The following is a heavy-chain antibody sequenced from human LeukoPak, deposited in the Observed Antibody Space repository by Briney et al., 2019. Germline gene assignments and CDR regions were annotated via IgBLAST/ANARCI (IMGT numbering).Heavy chain of an antibody. V-gene: IGHV3-23*01. CDR3: ARDPEIQLWEIPTDY. CDR1: GFTFSSYA. CDR2: ISGSGGST. D-gene: IGHD5-18*01. J-gene: IGHJ4*02. Sequence: GGSLRLSCAASGFTFSSYAMHWVRQAPGKGLEWVSVISGSGGSTYYADSVKGRFTISRDNSKNTLYLQMNSLRAEDTAVYYCARDPEIQLWEIPTDYWGQGTLVTVSS.